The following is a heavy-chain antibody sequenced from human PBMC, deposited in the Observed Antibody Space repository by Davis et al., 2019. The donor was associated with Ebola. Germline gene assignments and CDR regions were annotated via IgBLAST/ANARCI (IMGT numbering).Heavy chain of an antibody. CDR3: ARVNFCIGGSCYSHDH. Sequence: SETLSLTCTVSGGSISSYYWSWIRQPPGKGLEWIGYIYYSGSTNYNPSLKSRVTISVDTSKNQFSLRLNSVTAAETAVYYCARVNFCIGGSCYSHDHWGQGTLVTVSS. D-gene: IGHD2-15*01. V-gene: IGHV4-59*12. J-gene: IGHJ5*02. CDR2: IYYSGST. CDR1: GGSISSYY.